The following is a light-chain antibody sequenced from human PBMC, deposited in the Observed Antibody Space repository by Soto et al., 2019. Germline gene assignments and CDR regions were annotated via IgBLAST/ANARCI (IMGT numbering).Light chain of an antibody. J-gene: IGLJ2*01. CDR2: LNSDGSH. Sequence: QLVLTQSPSASASLGASVKLTCTLSSGHSNYVIAWHQQQPEKGPRYLMKLNSDGSHSKGDGIPDRFSGSSSGAERYLTISSLQSEDEADYYCQTWDNGIRVFGGGTKLTVL. V-gene: IGLV4-69*01. CDR3: QTWDNGIRV. CDR1: SGHSNYV.